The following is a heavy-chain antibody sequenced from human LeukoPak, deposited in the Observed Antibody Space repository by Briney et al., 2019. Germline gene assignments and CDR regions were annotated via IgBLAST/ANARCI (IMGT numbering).Heavy chain of an antibody. CDR3: ARGLVYDSSGYPT. CDR1: GFTFSGHW. D-gene: IGHD3-22*01. J-gene: IGHJ5*02. V-gene: IGHV3-30*19. Sequence: PGGSLRLSCAASGFTFSGHWMTWVRQAPGKGLEWVAVISYDGSNKYYADSVKGRFTISRDNSKNTLYLQMNSLRAEDTAVYYCARGLVYDSSGYPTWGQGTLVTVSS. CDR2: ISYDGSNK.